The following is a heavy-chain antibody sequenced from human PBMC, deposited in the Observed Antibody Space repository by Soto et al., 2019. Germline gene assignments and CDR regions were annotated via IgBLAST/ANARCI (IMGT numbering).Heavy chain of an antibody. CDR1: GYTFTSYG. Sequence: GASVKVSCKASGYTFTSYGISWVRQAPRQGLEWMGWISAYNGNTNYAQKLQGRVTMTTDTSTSTAYMELRILRSDDTAVYYCARVYNGSCGYGDFDYWGQGTLVTVPQ. CDR2: ISAYNGNT. V-gene: IGHV1-18*01. D-gene: IGHD5-12*01. CDR3: ARVYNGSCGYGDFDY. J-gene: IGHJ4*02.